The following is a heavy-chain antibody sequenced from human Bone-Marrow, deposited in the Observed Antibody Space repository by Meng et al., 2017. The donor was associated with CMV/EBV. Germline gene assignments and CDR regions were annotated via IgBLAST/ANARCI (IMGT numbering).Heavy chain of an antibody. CDR3: ARGGVPAAPPGYYGMDV. CDR1: GFTFSSYD. V-gene: IGHV3-13*01. J-gene: IGHJ6*02. CDR2: IGTAGDT. Sequence: GESLKISCAACGFTFSSYDMHWVRQATGKGLEWVSAIGTAGDTYYPGSVKGRFTISRDNSKNTLYLQMNSLRAEDTAVYYCARGGVPAAPPGYYGMDVWGQGTTVTVSS. D-gene: IGHD2-2*01.